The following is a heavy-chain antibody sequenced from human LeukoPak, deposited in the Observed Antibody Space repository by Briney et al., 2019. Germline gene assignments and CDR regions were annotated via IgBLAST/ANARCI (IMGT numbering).Heavy chain of an antibody. Sequence: ASVKVSCKASGYTFTGYYMHWVRQAPGQGLEWMGWINPNSGGTNYAQKFQGRVTMTRGTSISTAYMELSRLRSDDTAVYYCARGGYSSSWYEDYWGQGTLVTVSS. CDR1: GYTFTGYY. V-gene: IGHV1-2*02. D-gene: IGHD6-13*01. J-gene: IGHJ4*02. CDR3: ARGGYSSSWYEDY. CDR2: INPNSGGT.